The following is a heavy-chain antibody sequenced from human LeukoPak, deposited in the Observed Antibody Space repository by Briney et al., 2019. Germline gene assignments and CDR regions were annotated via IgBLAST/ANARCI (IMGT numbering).Heavy chain of an antibody. V-gene: IGHV4-31*03. Sequence: SETLSLTCTVSGGSISSGGYYWSWIRQHPGTGLEWIGYIYYSGSTYYNPSLKSRVTISVDTSKNQFSLKLSSVTAADTAVYYCARLIPDSSYYDFWSGSHPDYWGQGTLVTVSS. CDR2: IYYSGST. CDR1: GGSISSGGYY. D-gene: IGHD3-3*01. J-gene: IGHJ4*02. CDR3: ARLIPDSSYYDFWSGSHPDY.